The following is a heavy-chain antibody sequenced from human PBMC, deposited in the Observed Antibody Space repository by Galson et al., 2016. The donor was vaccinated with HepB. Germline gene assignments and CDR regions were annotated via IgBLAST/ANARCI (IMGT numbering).Heavy chain of an antibody. D-gene: IGHD3-10*01. V-gene: IGHV1-18*01. CDR2: ISANSGDT. J-gene: IGHJ4*02. CDR3: ARGPLLFGELAIDY. Sequence: SVKVSCKASGYTFRSNGISWVRQAPGQGLEWMGWISANSGDTQYSEKPQGRVTMTTDTSKSTAYMGLRSLRSDDTAVYYCARGPLLFGELAIDYWGQRTLVTVSS. CDR1: GYTFRSNG.